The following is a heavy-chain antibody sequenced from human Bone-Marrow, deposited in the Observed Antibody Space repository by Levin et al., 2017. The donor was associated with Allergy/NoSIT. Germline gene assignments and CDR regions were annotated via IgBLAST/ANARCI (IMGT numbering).Heavy chain of an antibody. J-gene: IGHJ4*02. Sequence: GGSLRLSCVCSGFTFDKYAMTWVRQAPGKGLDWVSVISGSASDTYYADSVKGRFTISRANAPNTLFLSMNSLTAEDTAIYYCAKDVGHYDSASYYFDSWGQGTLVTVSS. D-gene: IGHD3-10*01. CDR1: GFTFDKYA. V-gene: IGHV3-23*01. CDR2: ISGSASDT. CDR3: AKDVGHYDSASYYFDS.